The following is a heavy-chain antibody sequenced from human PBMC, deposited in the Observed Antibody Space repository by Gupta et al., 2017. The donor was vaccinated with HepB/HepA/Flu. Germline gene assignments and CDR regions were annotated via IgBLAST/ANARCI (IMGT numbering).Heavy chain of an antibody. D-gene: IGHD3-22*01. J-gene: IGHJ4*02. CDR1: GFTFGSYG. V-gene: IGHV3-21*01. Sequence: EVQLVESGGGLVKPGGSLRLSCAASGFTFGSYGLNWVRQAPGKGLEWVSSISSSSSYIYYADSVKGRFTISRDNAKNSLYLQMNSLRAEDTAVYYCASSPAPHYYDSSGYYLNWGQGTLVTVSS. CDR3: ASSPAPHYYDSSGYYLN. CDR2: ISSSSSYI.